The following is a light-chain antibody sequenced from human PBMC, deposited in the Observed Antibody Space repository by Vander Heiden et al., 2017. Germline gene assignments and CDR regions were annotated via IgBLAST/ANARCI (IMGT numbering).Light chain of an antibody. CDR2: AAS. CDR1: QSISSY. Sequence: DIQMTQSPSSLSASVGDRVTITCRASQSISSYLHWYQQKPGKAPKLLIYAASSLQSGVKSRFSGSGYGTDFTLTISSPQPEDFASYYCQQRNSNHPMYTFGQGTKLEIK. V-gene: IGKV1-39*01. CDR3: QQRNSNHPMYT. J-gene: IGKJ2*01.